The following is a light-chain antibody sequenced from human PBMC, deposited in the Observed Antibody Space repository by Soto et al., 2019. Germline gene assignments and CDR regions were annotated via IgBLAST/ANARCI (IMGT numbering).Light chain of an antibody. CDR1: STNIGSSF. CDR2: RNN. J-gene: IGLJ2*01. CDR3: AAWDDSLSVVV. V-gene: IGLV1-47*01. Sequence: QSVLTQPPSASGTPGQRVTISCSGGSTNIGSSFVYWYQQLPGTAPKLLIYRNNQRPSGVPDRFSGSKSGTSASLAISGLRSEDEADYYCAAWDDSLSVVVFGGGTKLTVL.